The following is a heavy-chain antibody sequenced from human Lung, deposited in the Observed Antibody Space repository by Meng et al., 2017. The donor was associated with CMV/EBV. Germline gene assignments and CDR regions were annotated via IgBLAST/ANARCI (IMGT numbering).Heavy chain of an antibody. J-gene: IGHJ4*02. CDR1: GYTFTGYY. Sequence: ASVXVSXXASGYTFTGYYIHWVRQAPGQGLEWMGCIYPNTGGAKYAQKFQGRVTMTRDTSISTAYMELSSLRSDDTAVYYCARVIAVAGTVPFDYWGQGTLVTVSS. D-gene: IGHD6-19*01. CDR3: ARVIAVAGTVPFDY. CDR2: IYPNTGGA. V-gene: IGHV1-2*02.